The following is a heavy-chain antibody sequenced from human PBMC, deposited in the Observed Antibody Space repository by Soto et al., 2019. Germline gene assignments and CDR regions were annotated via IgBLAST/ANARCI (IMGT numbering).Heavy chain of an antibody. CDR2: ISGSGSTI. CDR1: GFTFSDSY. V-gene: IGHV3-11*01. J-gene: IGHJ6*03. Sequence: QVQLVESGGGLVKPGGSLRLSCAASGFTFSDSYMSWIRQAPGKGLEWVSYISGSGSTIYYADSVKGRFSISRDHAKNSLHLQMNSLSAEDTDVYYCASGVAASHFYYYYTDVWGKGTTVTVPS. D-gene: IGHD2-15*01. CDR3: ASGVAASHFYYYYTDV.